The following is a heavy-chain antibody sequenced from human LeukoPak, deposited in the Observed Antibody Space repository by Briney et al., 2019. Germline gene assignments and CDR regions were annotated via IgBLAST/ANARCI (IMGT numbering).Heavy chain of an antibody. Sequence: SETLSLTCAVYGGSFSGYYWSWIRQPPGKGLEWIGEINHSGSTNYNPSLKSRVTISVDTSKNQFSLKLSSVTAADTAVYYCARNYGSGSYYPYFDYWGRGTLVTVSS. CDR3: ARNYGSGSYYPYFDY. CDR2: INHSGST. V-gene: IGHV4-34*01. CDR1: GGSFSGYY. J-gene: IGHJ4*02. D-gene: IGHD3-10*01.